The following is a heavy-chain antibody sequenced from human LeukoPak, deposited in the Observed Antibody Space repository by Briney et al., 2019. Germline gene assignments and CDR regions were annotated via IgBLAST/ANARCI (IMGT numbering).Heavy chain of an antibody. CDR3: ARDNVATIILYYFDY. CDR1: GYTFTGYY. CDR2: INPKSGDT. J-gene: IGHJ4*02. D-gene: IGHD5-24*01. V-gene: IGHV1-2*02. Sequence: ASVKVSCKASGYTFTGYYMHWVRQAPGQGLEWMGWINPKSGDTNYAQKFQDRVTMTRDTSISTAYMELSRLRSDDTAVYYCARDNVATIILYYFDYWGQGTLVTVSS.